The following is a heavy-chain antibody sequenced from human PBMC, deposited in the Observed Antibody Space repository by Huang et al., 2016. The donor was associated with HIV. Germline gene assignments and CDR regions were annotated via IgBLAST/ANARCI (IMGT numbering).Heavy chain of an antibody. CDR2: MNPNSGNT. CDR3: VRGWYIAALPYFDY. V-gene: IGHV1-8*01. CDR1: GYSFARYD. J-gene: IGHJ4*02. Sequence: QVQLVQSGAAVRKPGASVKVSCEASGYSFARYDINWVRQATGQGLEWMGWMNPNSGNTGYAQKFQGRVTMTRNTSISTAYMELSSLRSEDTAKYFCVRGWYIAALPYFDYWGQGTLVTVSS. D-gene: IGHD6-6*01.